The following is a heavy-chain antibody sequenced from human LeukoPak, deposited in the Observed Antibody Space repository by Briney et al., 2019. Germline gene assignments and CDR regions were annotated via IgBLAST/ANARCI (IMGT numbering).Heavy chain of an antibody. D-gene: IGHD3-10*01. CDR2: IWHDGTNK. CDR3: ARDRLYSSGSANNHCDQ. V-gene: IGHV3-33*01. J-gene: IGHJ4*02. Sequence: QPGGSLRLSCAASEFTFNAYGMHWVRQAPGKGLEWVASIWHDGTNKHYADSVVGRFTISRDNSKNTLYLQMNSLRVEDTALYYCARDRLYSSGSANNHCDQWGQGTLVIVSS. CDR1: EFTFNAYG.